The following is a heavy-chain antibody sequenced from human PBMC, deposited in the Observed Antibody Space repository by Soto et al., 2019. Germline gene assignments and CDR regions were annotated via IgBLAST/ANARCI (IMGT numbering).Heavy chain of an antibody. CDR1: GGTFSSYA. J-gene: IGHJ6*02. CDR2: IIPIFGTA. V-gene: IGHV1-69*13. Sequence: ASVKVSCKASGGTFSSYAISWVRQAPGQGLEWMGGIIPIFGTANYAQKFQGRVTITADESTSTAYMELSSLRSEDTAVYYCARSFYYYYGMDVWGQGTTVTVSS. CDR3: ARSFYYYYGMDV.